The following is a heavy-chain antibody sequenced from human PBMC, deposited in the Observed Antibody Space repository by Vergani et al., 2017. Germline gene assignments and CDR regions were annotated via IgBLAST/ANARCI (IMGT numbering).Heavy chain of an antibody. D-gene: IGHD3-22*01. CDR2: IYYSGST. J-gene: IGHJ4*02. CDR1: GGSISSGDYY. Sequence: QVQLQESGPGLVKPSQTLSLTCTVSGGSISSGDYYWSWIRQPPGKGLEWIGYIYYSGSTYYNPSLKSRVTISVDTTKNQFSLKLSSVTAADTAVYYWGRESRVDITMRHFDYWGQGTLVTVSS. V-gene: IGHV4-30-4*08. CDR3: GRESRVDITMRHFDY.